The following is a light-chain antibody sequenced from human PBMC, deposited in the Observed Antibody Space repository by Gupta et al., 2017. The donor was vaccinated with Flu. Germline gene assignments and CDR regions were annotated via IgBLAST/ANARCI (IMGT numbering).Light chain of an antibody. J-gene: IGKJ4*01. CDR1: QSLLFNSNRRNY. V-gene: IGKV4-1*01. CDR2: WAS. Sequence: RSSQSLLFNSNRRNYLAWYQQKPGQPPKLLMYWASTRESGVPDRFNGSGSGTDFTLTISSLQAEDVAVYYCQQYYATLALTFGGGTKVEIK. CDR3: QQYYATLALT.